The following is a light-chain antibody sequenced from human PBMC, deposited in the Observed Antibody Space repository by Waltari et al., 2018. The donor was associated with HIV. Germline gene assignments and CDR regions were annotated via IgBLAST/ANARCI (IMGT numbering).Light chain of an antibody. J-gene: IGKJ2*01. CDR1: QSVLYSSNIRDY. CDR3: QQYHSIPQGYT. V-gene: IGKV4-1*01. Sequence: DIVMTQSPDSLAVSLGERATIHCKSSQSVLYSSNIRDYLSWYQQKPGQPPKLLIYLASTRESGVPDRFSGSGSGTNFTLTISSLQAEDVAVYYCQQYHSIPQGYTFGQGTKLEIK. CDR2: LAS.